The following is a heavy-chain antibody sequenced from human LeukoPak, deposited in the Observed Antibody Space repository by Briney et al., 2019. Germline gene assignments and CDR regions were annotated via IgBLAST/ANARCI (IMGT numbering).Heavy chain of an antibody. V-gene: IGHV4-61*05. CDR1: GGSISNSSYY. Sequence: PSETLSLTCTVSGGSISNSSYYWGWIRQPPGKGLEWIGYIYYSGSTNYNPSLKSRVTISVDTSKNQFSLQLNSVTPEDTAVYYCARDGSKGRSSSWYEGFDPWGQGTLVTVSS. D-gene: IGHD6-13*01. CDR2: IYYSGST. CDR3: ARDGSKGRSSSWYEGFDP. J-gene: IGHJ5*02.